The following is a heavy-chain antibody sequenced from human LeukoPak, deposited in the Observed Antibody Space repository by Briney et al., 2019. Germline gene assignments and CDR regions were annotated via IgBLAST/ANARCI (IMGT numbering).Heavy chain of an antibody. D-gene: IGHD6-19*01. V-gene: IGHV1-2*02. Sequence: ASVKVSCKASGYTFTGYYMHWVRQAPGQGLEWMGWINPNSGGTNYAQKFQGRVTMTRDTSISTAYMELSRLRSDDTAVYYCARDLKGVNRYSSGDNWFYPWGQGTLVTVSS. CDR3: ARDLKGVNRYSSGDNWFYP. CDR1: GYTFTGYY. J-gene: IGHJ5*02. CDR2: INPNSGGT.